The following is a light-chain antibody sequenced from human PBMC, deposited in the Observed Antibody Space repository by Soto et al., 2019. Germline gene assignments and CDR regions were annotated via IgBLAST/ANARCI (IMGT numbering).Light chain of an antibody. CDR2: EDN. CDR1: SGSIASNY. J-gene: IGLJ1*01. CDR3: QSYDSSNHGV. V-gene: IGLV6-57*01. Sequence: NFMLTQPHSVSESPGKTVTISCTRSSGSIASNYVQWYQQRPGSSPTTVIYEDNQRPSGVPDRFSGSIDSSSNSAPLTISGLKTEDEADYYCQSYDSSNHGVFGTGTKLTVL.